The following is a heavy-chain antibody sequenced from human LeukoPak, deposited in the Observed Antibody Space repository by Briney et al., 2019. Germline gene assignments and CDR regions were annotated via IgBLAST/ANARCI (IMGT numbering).Heavy chain of an antibody. D-gene: IGHD2-2*02. V-gene: IGHV4-4*07. CDR1: GGSISSYY. CDR2: IYTSGST. J-gene: IGHJ5*02. CDR3: AREPIVLVPAAIFNWFDP. Sequence: PSETLSLTCTVSGGSISSYYWSWIRQPAGKGLEWIGRIYTSGSTNYNPSLKSRVTMSVDTSKNQFSLKLSSVTAADTAVYYCAREPIVLVPAAIFNWFDPWGQGTLVTVSS.